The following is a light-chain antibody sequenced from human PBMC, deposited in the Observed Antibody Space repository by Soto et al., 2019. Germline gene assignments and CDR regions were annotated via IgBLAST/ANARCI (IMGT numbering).Light chain of an antibody. J-gene: IGLJ2*01. CDR3: SSYTSSATRV. CDR1: SSDIGGYNY. CDR2: DVS. V-gene: IGLV2-14*01. Sequence: QSALTQPASVSGSPGQSITISCTGTSSDIGGYNYVSWYQRHPDKAPKLLIYDVSNRPSGVSDRFSGSKSGSTASLTISGLQAEDEADYYCSSYTSSATRVFGGGTKLTVL.